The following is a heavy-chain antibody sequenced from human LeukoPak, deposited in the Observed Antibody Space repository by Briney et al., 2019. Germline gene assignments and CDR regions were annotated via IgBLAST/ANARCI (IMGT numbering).Heavy chain of an antibody. CDR2: IKQDGSEQ. D-gene: IGHD5-12*01. Sequence: GGSLRLSCVTSVFTFSSFWMNWVRQAPGKGLEWVANIKQDGSEQYYVDSVKGRFTISRDNAKKSLSLHMDSLRAEDTAVYYCATSGGYDYWYFDLWGRGTLVTVSS. J-gene: IGHJ2*01. CDR1: VFTFSSFW. V-gene: IGHV3-7*01. CDR3: ATSGGYDYWYFDL.